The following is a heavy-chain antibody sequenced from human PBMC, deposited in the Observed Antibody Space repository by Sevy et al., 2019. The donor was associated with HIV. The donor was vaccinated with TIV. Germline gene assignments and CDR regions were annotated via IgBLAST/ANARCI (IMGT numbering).Heavy chain of an antibody. Sequence: GGSLRLSCAASGFIFSNYYMTWVRQAPGKGLEWVSYISDRSDTISYADSVKGRFTISRDNAKNALYLQMSSLRGEDKAVYYWSGVRDWFCSGCSCYYGYFFDYWGQGTLVTVSS. CDR3: SGVRDWFCSGCSCYYGYFFDY. CDR2: ISDRSDTI. V-gene: IGHV3-48*01. D-gene: IGHD2-15*01. J-gene: IGHJ4*02. CDR1: GFIFSNYY.